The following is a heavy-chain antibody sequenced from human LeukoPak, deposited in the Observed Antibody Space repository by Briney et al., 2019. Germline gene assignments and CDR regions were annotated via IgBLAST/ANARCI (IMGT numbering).Heavy chain of an antibody. CDR3: ARALSSGYYYHWFDP. Sequence: SVKVSCKASGGTFSSYAISWVRQAPGQGLEWMGRIIPIFGTANYAQKFQGRVTITADEPTSTAYMELSSLRSEDTAVYYCARALSSGYYYHWFDPWGQGTLVTVSS. D-gene: IGHD3-22*01. J-gene: IGHJ5*02. CDR1: GGTFSSYA. CDR2: IIPIFGTA. V-gene: IGHV1-69*13.